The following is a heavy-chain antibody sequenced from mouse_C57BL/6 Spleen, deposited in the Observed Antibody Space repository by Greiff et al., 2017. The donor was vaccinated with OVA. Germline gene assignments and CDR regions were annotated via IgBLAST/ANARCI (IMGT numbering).Heavy chain of an antibody. CDR1: GFSFNTYA. J-gene: IGHJ1*03. CDR2: IRSKSNNYAT. Sequence: EVQLVESGGGLVQPKGSLKLSCAASGFSFNTYAMNWVRQAPGKGLEWVARIRSKSNNYATYYADSVKDRFTISRDDSESMLYLQMNNLKAEDTARYYCVRLGTGTYWYFDVWGTGTTVTVSS. V-gene: IGHV10-1*01. CDR3: VRLGTGTYWYFDV. D-gene: IGHD4-1*01.